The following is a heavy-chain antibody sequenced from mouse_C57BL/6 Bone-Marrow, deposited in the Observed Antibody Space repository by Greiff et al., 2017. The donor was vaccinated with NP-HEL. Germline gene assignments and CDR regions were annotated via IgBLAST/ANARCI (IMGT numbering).Heavy chain of an antibody. J-gene: IGHJ4*01. Sequence: QVQLQQSGAELAKPGASVKLSCKASGYTFTSYWMHWVKQRPGQGLEWIGYINPSSGYTKYNQKFKDKVTLTADKSSSTAYMQLSSLTYEDSAVYYCARDYDYDVAMDYWGQGTSVTVSS. V-gene: IGHV1-7*01. D-gene: IGHD2-4*01. CDR2: INPSSGYT. CDR3: ARDYDYDVAMDY. CDR1: GYTFTSYW.